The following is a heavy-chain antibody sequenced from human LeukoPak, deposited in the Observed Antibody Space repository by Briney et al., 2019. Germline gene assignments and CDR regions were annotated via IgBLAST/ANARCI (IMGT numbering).Heavy chain of an antibody. CDR3: VRGARRNELRYFDWLAPLTAYYMDV. J-gene: IGHJ6*03. CDR1: GFTFSSYS. D-gene: IGHD3-9*01. Sequence: GGSLRLSCAASGFTFSSYSMNWVRQAPGKGLEWVSYISSSSTIYYADSVKGRFTISRDNAKNSLYLQMNSLRAEDTAVYYCVRGARRNELRYFDWLAPLTAYYMDVWGKGTTVTVSS. V-gene: IGHV3-48*01. CDR2: ISSSSTI.